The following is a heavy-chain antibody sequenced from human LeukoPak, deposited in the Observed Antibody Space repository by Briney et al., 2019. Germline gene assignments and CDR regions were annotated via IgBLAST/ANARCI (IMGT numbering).Heavy chain of an antibody. Sequence: ASVKVSCKASGYRFISNYIQWVRQAPGLGPEWMGWTHPGNGNTRYAEKFQGRVTMTRDTFINTAYMDLSSLRSDDTAVYYCAREGSYCVGGDCYSFDFWGQGTLITVSS. CDR1: GYRFISNY. J-gene: IGHJ4*02. CDR3: AREGSYCVGGDCYSFDF. CDR2: THPGNGNT. D-gene: IGHD2-21*02. V-gene: IGHV1-2*02.